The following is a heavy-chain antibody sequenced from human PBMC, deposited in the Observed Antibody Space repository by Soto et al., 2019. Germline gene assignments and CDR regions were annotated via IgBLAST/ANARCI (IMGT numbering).Heavy chain of an antibody. V-gene: IGHV1-18*01. D-gene: IGHD3-3*02. CDR1: GYTFRSHS. CDR3: ARVHIVGADTDARYNYGMDV. J-gene: IGHJ6*02. Sequence: QAQLAQSGTEVKKPGASVKVSCRASGYTFRSHSITWVRQAPGQGLEWMGRISGYNGDTIYAQKFQGRVTMTTDTSTSTAYMDLRSLRSDDTAVYYCARVHIVGADTDARYNYGMDVWGQGTTVTVS. CDR2: ISGYNGDT.